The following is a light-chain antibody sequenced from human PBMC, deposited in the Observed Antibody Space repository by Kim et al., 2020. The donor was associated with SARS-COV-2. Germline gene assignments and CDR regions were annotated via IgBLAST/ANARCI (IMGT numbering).Light chain of an antibody. CDR2: QDS. V-gene: IGLV3-1*01. Sequence: VSPGQTASITCSGDKLGDKYACWYQQKPGQSPVLVIYQDSKRPSGIPERFSGSNSGNTATLTISGTQAMDETDYYCQAWDSSTWVFGGGTQLTVL. CDR3: QAWDSSTWV. CDR1: KLGDKY. J-gene: IGLJ3*02.